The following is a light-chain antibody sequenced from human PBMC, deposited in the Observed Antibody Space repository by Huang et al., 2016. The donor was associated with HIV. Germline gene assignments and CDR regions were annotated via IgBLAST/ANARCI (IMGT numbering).Light chain of an antibody. J-gene: IGKJ3*01. V-gene: IGKV2-28*01. CDR2: LGS. Sequence: IVLTQSPLSLPVTPGEPASISCRSSQSLLQSNGYNYLDWYLQKTGQSPQLLIYLGSHRASGVPDRFSGRGSGTEFTLKISRVEAEDVGVYYCMQGLQPLLIFGPGTKVDIK. CDR1: QSLLQSNGYNY. CDR3: MQGLQPLLI.